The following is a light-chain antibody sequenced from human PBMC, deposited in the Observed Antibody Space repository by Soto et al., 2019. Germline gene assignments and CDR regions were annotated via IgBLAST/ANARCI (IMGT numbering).Light chain of an antibody. CDR2: GAS. CDR3: QQYNKWPPRT. Sequence: EIVLTQSPGTLSLSPGERVTLSCRASQSVASSYLAWYQQKPGQAPKLLIYGASSRATGIPDRFSGSGSDTDFTLTISRLEPEDFAVYYCQQYNKWPPRTFGQGTKVEIK. CDR1: QSVASSY. J-gene: IGKJ1*01. V-gene: IGKV3-20*01.